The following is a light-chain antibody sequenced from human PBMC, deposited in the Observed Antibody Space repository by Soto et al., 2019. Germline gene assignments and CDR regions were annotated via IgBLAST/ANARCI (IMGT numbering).Light chain of an antibody. CDR3: CSYTTSSTYV. CDR1: SSDVGNYNF. J-gene: IGLJ1*01. CDR2: DVS. V-gene: IGLV2-14*03. Sequence: QSVLTQPASVSGSPGQSIAISCTGTSSDVGNYNFVSWYQQHPGKAPKLMIYDVSNRPSGISNRFSGSKSGNTASLTISGLQAVDEADYYCCSYTTSSTYVFGTGTKVTV.